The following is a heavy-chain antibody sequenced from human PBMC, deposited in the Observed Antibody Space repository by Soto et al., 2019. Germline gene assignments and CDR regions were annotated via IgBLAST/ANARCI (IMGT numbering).Heavy chain of an antibody. CDR3: ARDNYDILTGYYQDDAFDI. D-gene: IGHD3-9*01. V-gene: IGHV3-74*01. CDR1: GFTFSSYW. Sequence: ETLSLSCAASGFTFSSYWMHWVRQAPGKGLVWVSRINSDGSSTSYADSVKGRFTISRDNAKNTLYLQMNSLRAEDTAVYYCARDNYDILTGYYQDDAFDIWGQGTMVTVSS. J-gene: IGHJ3*02. CDR2: INSDGSST.